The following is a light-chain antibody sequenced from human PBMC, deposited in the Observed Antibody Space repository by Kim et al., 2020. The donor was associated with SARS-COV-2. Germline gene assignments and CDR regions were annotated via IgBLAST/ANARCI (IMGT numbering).Light chain of an antibody. CDR1: PSVSSSY. CDR3: QQYCSSSRT. CDR2: SAS. V-gene: IGKV3-20*01. Sequence: APEESATLPCRSSPSVSSSYLAWYQQKPGQAPMLLIYSASSRATGVPDRFSGSGSGTDFTLTISRLEAEDFAVYYCQQYCSSSRTFGQGTKVDIK. J-gene: IGKJ1*01.